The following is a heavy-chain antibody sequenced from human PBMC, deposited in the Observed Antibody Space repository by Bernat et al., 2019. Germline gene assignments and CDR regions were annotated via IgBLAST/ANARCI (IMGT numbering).Heavy chain of an antibody. CDR1: GYTLTELS. D-gene: IGHD3-10*01. V-gene: IGHV1-24*01. Sequence: QVQLVQSGAEVKKPGASVKVSYKVSGYTLTELSMHWVRQAPGKGLEWMGGFDPEDGETIYAQKFQGRVTMTEDTSTDTAYMELSSLRSEDTAVYYCATDTPDGLLWFRELSFDHWGQGTLVTVSS. J-gene: IGHJ4*02. CDR2: FDPEDGET. CDR3: ATDTPDGLLWFRELSFDH.